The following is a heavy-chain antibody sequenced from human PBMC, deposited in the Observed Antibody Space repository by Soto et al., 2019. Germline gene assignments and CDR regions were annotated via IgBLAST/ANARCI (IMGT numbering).Heavy chain of an antibody. Sequence: QVQLVQSGAEVKKPGSSVKVSCKASGGTFSSYAISWVRQAPGQGLEWMGGIIPIFGTANYAQKFQGRVTITADESTSTAYMELRSLRSEDTAVYYCARHQRDIVVVPAAISDYYYYGMDVWGQGTTVTVSS. CDR1: GGTFSSYA. CDR3: ARHQRDIVVVPAAISDYYYYGMDV. D-gene: IGHD2-2*01. CDR2: IIPIFGTA. V-gene: IGHV1-69*01. J-gene: IGHJ6*02.